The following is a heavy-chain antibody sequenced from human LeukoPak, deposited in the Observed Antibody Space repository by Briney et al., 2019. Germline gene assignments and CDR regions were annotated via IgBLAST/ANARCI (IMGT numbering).Heavy chain of an antibody. CDR2: IYPRDGST. CDR1: GYTFTSNY. V-gene: IGHV1-46*01. CDR3: ARDQEGFDY. J-gene: IGHJ4*02. Sequence: ASVKVSCKASGYTFTSNYIHWVRHAPGQGLEWMGMIYPRDGSTSYAQKFQGRVTVTRDTSTSTVHMELSGLRSEDTAVYYCARDQEGFDYWGQGTLVTVSS.